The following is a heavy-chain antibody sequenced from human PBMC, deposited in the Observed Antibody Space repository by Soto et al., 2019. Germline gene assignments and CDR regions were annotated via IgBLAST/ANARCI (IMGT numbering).Heavy chain of an antibody. J-gene: IGHJ4*02. CDR2: IDPSDSYV. V-gene: IGHV5-10-1*01. Sequence: PGEPLKIYCQRSRYTFTNYNITWVRQMPGRGLEWMARIDPSDSYVTYSPSFRGHVTLSVDKSLNTAYLQWDSLKASDTAFYYCAKHNSNGDFDFWRPVTLFTVAS. CDR3: AKHNSNGDFDF. CDR1: RYTFTNYN. D-gene: IGHD2-8*01.